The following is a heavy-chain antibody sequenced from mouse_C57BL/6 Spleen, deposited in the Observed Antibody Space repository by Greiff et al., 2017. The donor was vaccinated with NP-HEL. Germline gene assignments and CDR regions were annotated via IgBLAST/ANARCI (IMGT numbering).Heavy chain of an antibody. J-gene: IGHJ1*03. CDR1: GYSITSGYY. CDR2: ISYDGSN. Sequence: EVQLQQSGPGLVKPSQSLSLTCSVTGYSITSGYYWNWIRQFPGNKLEWMGYISYDGSNNYNPSLKNRISITRDTSKNQFFLKLNSVTTEDTATYYGARAGGPDWYFDVWGTGTTVTVSS. CDR3: ARAGGPDWYFDV. D-gene: IGHD1-1*02. V-gene: IGHV3-6*01.